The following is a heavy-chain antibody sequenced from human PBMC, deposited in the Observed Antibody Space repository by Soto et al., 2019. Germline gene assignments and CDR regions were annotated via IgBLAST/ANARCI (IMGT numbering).Heavy chain of an antibody. CDR3: ARGFRAAAGQYYYYGMDV. J-gene: IGHJ6*02. CDR1: GYTFTGYY. CDR2: INPNSGGT. Sequence: ASVKVSCKASGYTFTGYYMHWVRQAPGQGLEWMGWINPNSGGTNYAQKFQGWVTMTRDTSVSTAYMELSRLRSDDTAVYYCARGFRAAAGQYYYYGMDVWGQGTTVTVSS. V-gene: IGHV1-2*04. D-gene: IGHD6-13*01.